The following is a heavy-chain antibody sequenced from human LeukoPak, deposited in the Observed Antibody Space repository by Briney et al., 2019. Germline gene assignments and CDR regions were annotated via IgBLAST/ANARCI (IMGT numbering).Heavy chain of an antibody. Sequence: GGSLRLSCAASGFTVSSNYMSWVRQAPGKGLEWVSVIYSGGSTYYADSVKGRFTISRDNSKNTLYLQMNSLRAEDTAVYYCASHSSGYYFGRAFDIWGQGTMVTVSS. D-gene: IGHD3-22*01. V-gene: IGHV3-53*01. J-gene: IGHJ3*02. CDR3: ASHSSGYYFGRAFDI. CDR1: GFTVSSNY. CDR2: IYSGGST.